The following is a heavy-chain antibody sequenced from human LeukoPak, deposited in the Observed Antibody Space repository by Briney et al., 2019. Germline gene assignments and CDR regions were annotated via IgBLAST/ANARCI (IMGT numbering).Heavy chain of an antibody. CDR3: AKRRSGSYYDYYFDY. D-gene: IGHD1-26*01. V-gene: IGHV3-30*04. CDR2: ISYDGSNK. J-gene: IGHJ4*02. CDR1: GFTFSSYA. Sequence: PGGSLRLSCAASGFTFSSYAMHWVRQAPGKGLEWVAVISYDGSNKYYADSVKGRFTISRDNSKNTLYLQMNSLRAEDTAVYYCAKRRSGSYYDYYFDYWGQGTLVTVSS.